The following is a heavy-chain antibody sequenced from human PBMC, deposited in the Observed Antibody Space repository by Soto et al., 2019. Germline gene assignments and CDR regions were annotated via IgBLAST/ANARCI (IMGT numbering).Heavy chain of an antibody. V-gene: IGHV1-18*01. J-gene: IGHJ3*02. CDR3: AREGPIGGDCYFCSASPNDAFDI. CDR2: ISAYNGNT. CDR1: GYTFTSYG. D-gene: IGHD2-21*01. Sequence: ASVKVSCKASGYTFTSYGISWVRQAPGQGLEWMGWISAYNGNTNYAQKLQGRVTMTTDTSTSTAYRELRSLRSDDTAVYYCAREGPIGGDCYFCSASPNDAFDIWGQGTMVTVSS.